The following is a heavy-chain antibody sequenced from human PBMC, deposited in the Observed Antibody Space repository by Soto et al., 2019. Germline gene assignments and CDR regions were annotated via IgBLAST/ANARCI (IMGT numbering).Heavy chain of an antibody. Sequence: QVLLQESGPGLVKPSGTLSLTCAVSSGSISSSNWWXWVXXXPGKGLEWIGEIYHSGTTNYNPSXXXXXXXXXXXXXXXXXXXXXXXXXXXXXXXXXXXXXXXANYWGQGTLVTVSS. D-gene: IGHD5-12*01. CDR3: XXXXXXANY. J-gene: IGHJ4*02. CDR1: SGSISSSNW. CDR2: IYHSGTT. V-gene: IGHV4-4*02.